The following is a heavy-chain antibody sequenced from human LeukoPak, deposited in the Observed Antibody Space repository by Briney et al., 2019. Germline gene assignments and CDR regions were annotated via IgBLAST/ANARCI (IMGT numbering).Heavy chain of an antibody. D-gene: IGHD5-24*01. V-gene: IGHV3-48*03. Sequence: GGSLRLSCAASGFTFNSYEMNWVRQAPGKGLEWVSYISSSGSTIYYADSVKGRFTISRDNAKNSLYLQMNSLRAEDTAVYYCAREGDGYNQDYWGQGTLVTISS. CDR1: GFTFNSYE. J-gene: IGHJ4*02. CDR3: AREGDGYNQDY. CDR2: ISSSGSTI.